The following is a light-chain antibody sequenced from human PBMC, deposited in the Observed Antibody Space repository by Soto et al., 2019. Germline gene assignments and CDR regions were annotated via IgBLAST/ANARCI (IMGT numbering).Light chain of an antibody. CDR3: QHPGT. CDR2: DAS. CDR1: QDITTH. J-gene: IGKJ1*01. V-gene: IGKV1-33*01. Sequence: DIQLTQSPSSLSASVGDRVIITCQASQDITTHLNWYQQKPGRAPKLLIFDASHLETGVPSRFSGSGSGAHFIFTISSLQPEDFATYYCQHPGTFGQGTKVDIK.